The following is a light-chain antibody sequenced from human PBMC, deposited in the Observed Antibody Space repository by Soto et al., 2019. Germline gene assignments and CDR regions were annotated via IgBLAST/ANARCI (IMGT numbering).Light chain of an antibody. J-gene: IGKJ5*01. Sequence: IVLTQSPGTLSLSPGGRATLSCMLSQSVSSSVLAWYQQKVGQAPRLLIYGASSRATGIPDRFSGSGSGTDFTLTISRLEPEDFAVYYCQQYGSSPRTFGQGTRLENK. CDR3: QQYGSSPRT. CDR2: GAS. V-gene: IGKV3-20*01. CDR1: QSVSSSV.